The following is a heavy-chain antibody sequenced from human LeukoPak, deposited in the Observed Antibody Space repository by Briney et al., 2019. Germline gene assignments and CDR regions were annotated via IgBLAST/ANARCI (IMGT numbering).Heavy chain of an antibody. CDR1: GYTLTGLS. Sequence: GASVKVSCKVSGYTLTGLSMHWVRQAPGKGLEWMGGFDPEDGETIYAQKFQGRVTMTEDTSTDTAYMELSSLRSEDTAVYYCATSAEYYDFWSGPDYWGQGTLVTVSS. V-gene: IGHV1-24*01. J-gene: IGHJ4*02. CDR3: ATSAEYYDFWSGPDY. D-gene: IGHD3-3*01. CDR2: FDPEDGET.